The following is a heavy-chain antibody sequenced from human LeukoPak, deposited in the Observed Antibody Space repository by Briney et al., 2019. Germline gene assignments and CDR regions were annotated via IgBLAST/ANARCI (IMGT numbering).Heavy chain of an antibody. Sequence: SETLSLTCTVSGGSISSSSYYWGWIRQPPGKGLEWIGSIYYSGSTYYNPSLKSRVTISVDTSKNQFSLKLSSVTAADTAVYYCARQRVVPAAILHYWFDPWGQGTLVTVSS. V-gene: IGHV4-39*01. J-gene: IGHJ5*02. D-gene: IGHD2-2*02. CDR1: GGSISSSSYY. CDR3: ARQRVVPAAILHYWFDP. CDR2: IYYSGST.